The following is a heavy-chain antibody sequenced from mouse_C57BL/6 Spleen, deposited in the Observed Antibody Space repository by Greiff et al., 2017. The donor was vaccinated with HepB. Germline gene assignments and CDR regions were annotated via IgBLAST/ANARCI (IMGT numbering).Heavy chain of an antibody. CDR2: IYPRSGNT. V-gene: IGHV1-81*01. Sequence: VQLQQSGAELARPGASVKLSCKASGYTFTSYGISWVKQSTGQGLEWIGEIYPRSGNTYYNEKFKGKATLTADKSSSTAYMELRSLTSEDSAVYFCAIYGSSSYYFDYWGQGTTLTVSS. D-gene: IGHD1-1*01. CDR3: AIYGSSSYYFDY. CDR1: GYTFTSYG. J-gene: IGHJ2*01.